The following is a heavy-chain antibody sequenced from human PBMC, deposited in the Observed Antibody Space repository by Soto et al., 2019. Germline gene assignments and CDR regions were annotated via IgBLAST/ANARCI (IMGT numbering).Heavy chain of an antibody. CDR2: INAGNGNT. Sequence: QVKLVQSGAEVKKPGASVKVSCKASGYTFTSYAMHWVRQAPGQRLEWMGWINAGNGNTKYSQKFQGRVTITRDTSASTAYMELSSLRSEDTAVYYCARVGPLAAAGQSYYYYYMDVWGKGTTVTVSS. CDR3: ARVGPLAAAGQSYYYYYMDV. V-gene: IGHV1-3*01. CDR1: GYTFTSYA. J-gene: IGHJ6*03. D-gene: IGHD6-13*01.